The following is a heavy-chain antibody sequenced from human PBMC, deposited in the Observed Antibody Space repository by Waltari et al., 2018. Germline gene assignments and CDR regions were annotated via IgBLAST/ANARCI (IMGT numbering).Heavy chain of an antibody. CDR1: GGSISSSSYY. V-gene: IGHV4-39*01. CDR2: IYYSGGT. J-gene: IGHJ5*02. D-gene: IGHD2-15*01. Sequence: QLQLQESGPGLVKPSETLSLTCTVSGGSISSSSYYWGWIRQPPGKGLEWIGSIYYSGGTSYNPSLKIRVTISVDTSKNQFSLKLSSVTAADTAVYYCATQIVVVVAATGNWFDPWGQGTLVTVSS. CDR3: ATQIVVVVAATGNWFDP.